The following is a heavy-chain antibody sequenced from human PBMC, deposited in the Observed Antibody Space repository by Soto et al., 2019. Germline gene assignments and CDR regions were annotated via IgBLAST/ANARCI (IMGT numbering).Heavy chain of an antibody. Sequence: QVHLVESGGNLVEPGGPLRLSCAGSGFTFGDYYMSWIRQAPGRGLEWISYISASGSSIYCADSVKGRFAISRDNAKNSLYLQLTRLRAEDTAVYYGARVASSSSGVIFDYWGQGTLVTVSS. D-gene: IGHD6-6*01. J-gene: IGHJ4*02. V-gene: IGHV3-11*01. CDR1: GFTFGDYY. CDR2: ISASGSSI. CDR3: ARVASSSSGVIFDY.